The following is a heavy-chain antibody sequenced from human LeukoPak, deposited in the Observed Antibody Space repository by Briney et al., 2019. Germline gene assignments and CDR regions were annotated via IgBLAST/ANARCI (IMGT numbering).Heavy chain of an antibody. CDR2: ISGSGGST. Sequence: PGGSLRLSCAASGFTFSSYAMSWVRQAPGKGLEWVLAISGSGGSTYYADSVKGRFTISRDNSKNTLYLQMNSLRAEDTAVYYCASGGYNWNYVPDYWGQGTLVTVSS. V-gene: IGHV3-23*01. D-gene: IGHD1-7*01. J-gene: IGHJ4*02. CDR1: GFTFSSYA. CDR3: ASGGYNWNYVPDY.